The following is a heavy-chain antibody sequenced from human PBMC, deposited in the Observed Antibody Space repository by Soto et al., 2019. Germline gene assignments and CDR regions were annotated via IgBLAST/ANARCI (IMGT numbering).Heavy chain of an antibody. J-gene: IGHJ6*02. CDR1: GFTFSSYE. CDR2: ISSSGSTI. Sequence: GGSLRLSCAASGFTFSSYEMNWVRQAPGKGLEWVSYISSSGSTIYYADSVKGRFTISRDNAKNSLYLQMNSLRAEDTAVYYCARHYSITIFGVVIYYYYYGMDVWGQGTTVTVSS. V-gene: IGHV3-48*03. D-gene: IGHD3-3*01. CDR3: ARHYSITIFGVVIYYYYYGMDV.